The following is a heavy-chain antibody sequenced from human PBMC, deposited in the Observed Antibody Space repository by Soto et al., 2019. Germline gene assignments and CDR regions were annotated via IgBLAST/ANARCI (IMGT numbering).Heavy chain of an antibody. V-gene: IGHV4-59*01. CDR3: ARDSGDYQGAFDI. J-gene: IGHJ3*02. Sequence: SWIRQPPGKGPEWIAYIYYSGSTNYNPSLKSRVTISVDTSKNQFSLKLSSVTAADTAVYYCARDSGDYQGAFDIWGQGTMVTVSS. D-gene: IGHD2-2*01. CDR2: IYYSGST.